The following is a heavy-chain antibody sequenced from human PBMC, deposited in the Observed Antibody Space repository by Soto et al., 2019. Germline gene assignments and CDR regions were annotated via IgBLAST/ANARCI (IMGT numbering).Heavy chain of an antibody. V-gene: IGHV3-11*05. CDR1: GFTFSDYY. J-gene: IGHJ4*02. Sequence: QVQLVESGGGLVKPGGSLRLSCAASGFTFSDYYMSWIRQAPGKGLEWVSYISSSSSYTNYADSVKGRFTISRDNAKNSLYLQMNSLRAEDTAVYYSARAHHRYSGYDYVDYWGQGTLVTVSS. D-gene: IGHD5-12*01. CDR2: ISSSSSYT. CDR3: ARAHHRYSGYDYVDY.